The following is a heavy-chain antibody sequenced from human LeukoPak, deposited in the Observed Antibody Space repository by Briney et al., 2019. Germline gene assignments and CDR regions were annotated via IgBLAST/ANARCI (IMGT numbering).Heavy chain of an antibody. V-gene: IGHV1-69*04. J-gene: IGHJ4*02. CDR2: IIPILGIA. Sequence: SVKVSCKASGGTFSSYAISWVRQAPGQGLEWMGRIIPILGIANYAQKFQGRVTITADKSTSTAYMELSSLRSEDTAVYYCARGPDYGGNSDYWGQGTLVIVSS. D-gene: IGHD4-23*01. CDR1: GGTFSSYA. CDR3: ARGPDYGGNSDY.